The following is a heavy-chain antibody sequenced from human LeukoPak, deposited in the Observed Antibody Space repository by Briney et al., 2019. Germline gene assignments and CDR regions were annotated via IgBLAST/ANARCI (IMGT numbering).Heavy chain of an antibody. CDR2: ISAYNGNT. V-gene: IGHV1-18*01. Sequence: ASVKVSCKASGYTFTSYGISWVRQAPGQGLEWMGWISAYNGNTNYAQKLQGRVTMTTDTSTSTAYMELWSLRSDDTAVYYCARSRITIFGVVPYYYGMDVWGQGTTVTVSS. J-gene: IGHJ6*02. D-gene: IGHD3-3*01. CDR3: ARSRITIFGVVPYYYGMDV. CDR1: GYTFTSYG.